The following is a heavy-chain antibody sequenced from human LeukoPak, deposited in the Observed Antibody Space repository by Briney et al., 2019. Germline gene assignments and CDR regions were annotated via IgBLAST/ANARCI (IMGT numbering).Heavy chain of an antibody. CDR2: IYSGGST. D-gene: IGHD4-17*01. CDR3: ARAYGDYLGDYFDY. V-gene: IGHV3-53*01. J-gene: IGHJ4*02. Sequence: GGSLRLSCAASGFTVSSNYMSWVRQAPGKGLEWVSVIYSGGSTYYADSVKGRFTISRDNSKNTLYLQMNSLRAEDTAVYYCARAYGDYLGDYFDYWGRGTLVTVSS. CDR1: GFTVSSNY.